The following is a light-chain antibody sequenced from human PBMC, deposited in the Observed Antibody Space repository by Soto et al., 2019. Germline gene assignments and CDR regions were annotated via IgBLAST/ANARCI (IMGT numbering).Light chain of an antibody. CDR1: SGYNSYS. Sequence: QLVLTQSPSASASLGAAVTLTCTLSSGYNSYSIEWHQQQPEKGPRYLMKVNSDGSHSRGDGIPDRFSGSSSGTERYLTISRLQSGDEADYYCQTWATGFWVFGVGTKLTVL. CDR2: VNSDGSH. CDR3: QTWATGFWV. V-gene: IGLV4-69*01. J-gene: IGLJ3*02.